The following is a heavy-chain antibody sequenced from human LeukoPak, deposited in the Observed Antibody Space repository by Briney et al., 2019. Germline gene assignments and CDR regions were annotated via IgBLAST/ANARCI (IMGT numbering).Heavy chain of an antibody. CDR3: ARSLVGATRFDY. D-gene: IGHD1-26*01. CDR2: INPNSGGT. J-gene: IGHJ4*02. CDR1: GYTFTGYY. V-gene: IGHV1-2*02. Sequence: ASVKVSCKASGYTFTGYYMHWVRPAPGQGLEWMGWINPNSGGTNYAQKFQGRVTMTRDTSISTAYMELSRLRSDDTAVYYCARSLVGATRFDYWGQGTLVTVSS.